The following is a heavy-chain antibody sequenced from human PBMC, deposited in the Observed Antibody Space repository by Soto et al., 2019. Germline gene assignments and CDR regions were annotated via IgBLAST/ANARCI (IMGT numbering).Heavy chain of an antibody. Sequence: EVQLLESGGGLVQPGGSLRLSCAASGFTFSSYAMSWVRQAPGKGLEWVSAISGSGGSTYNADSVKGRFTISRDNSKNTLYLQMNSLRAEDTAVYYCASRGAYDILTGYYRVDYYYYGMDVWGQGTTVTVSS. V-gene: IGHV3-23*01. CDR3: ASRGAYDILTGYYRVDYYYYGMDV. D-gene: IGHD3-9*01. CDR1: GFTFSSYA. J-gene: IGHJ6*02. CDR2: ISGSGGST.